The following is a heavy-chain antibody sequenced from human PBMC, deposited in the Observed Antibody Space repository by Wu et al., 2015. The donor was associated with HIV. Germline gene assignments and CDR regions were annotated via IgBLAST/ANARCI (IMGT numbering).Heavy chain of an antibody. D-gene: IGHD6-19*01. V-gene: IGHV1-2*02. CDR2: INPNSGGT. CDR1: GYTFLNYG. CDR3: ARLAVTGRNWFDP. J-gene: IGHJ5*02. Sequence: QIQLVQSGIEVKKPGASVKISCKASGYTFLNYGITWVRQAPGQGLEWMGWINPNSGGTNYAQKFQGRVTMTRDTSISTAYMELSRLRSDDTAVYYCARLAVTGRNWFDPWGQGTLVTVSS.